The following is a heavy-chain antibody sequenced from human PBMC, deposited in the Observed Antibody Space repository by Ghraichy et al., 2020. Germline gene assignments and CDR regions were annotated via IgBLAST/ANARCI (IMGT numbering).Heavy chain of an antibody. CDR1: GFTFSDHY. J-gene: IGHJ4*02. Sequence: GGSLRLSCAASGFTFSDHYMDWVRQAPGKGLEWVGRTRNKANSYTTEYAASVKGRFTISRDDSKNLLYLQMNSLKTEDTAVYYCARAPEGWGQGTLVTVSS. CDR3: ARAPEG. CDR2: TRNKANSYTT. V-gene: IGHV3-72*01.